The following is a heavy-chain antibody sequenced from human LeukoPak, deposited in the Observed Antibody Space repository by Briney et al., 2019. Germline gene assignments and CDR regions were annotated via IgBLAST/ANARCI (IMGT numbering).Heavy chain of an antibody. V-gene: IGHV4-61*02. J-gene: IGHJ4*02. D-gene: IGHD3-22*01. CDR2: IYTSGST. CDR1: GGSISSGSYY. Sequence: PSQTLSLTCTVSGGSISSGSYYWSWIRQPAGKGLEWIGRIYTSGSTNYNPSLKSRVTISVDTSKNQFSLKLSSVTAADTAVYYCARGRGRYYDSSGYLDYWGQGTLVTVSS. CDR3: ARGRGRYYDSSGYLDY.